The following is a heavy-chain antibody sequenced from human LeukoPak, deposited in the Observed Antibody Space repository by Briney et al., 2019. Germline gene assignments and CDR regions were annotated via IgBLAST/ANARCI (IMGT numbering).Heavy chain of an antibody. Sequence: GGSLRLSCTGSGFTFSSYAMTWVRQAPGKGLEWVSTIVGSGDGTYYADSVKGRFTVSRDNAKNTLYLQMNNLRAEDTADYYCAREKFYDNSGFDYWGQGTLVTVSS. CDR2: IVGSGDGT. J-gene: IGHJ4*02. CDR1: GFTFSSYA. D-gene: IGHD3-22*01. CDR3: AREKFYDNSGFDY. V-gene: IGHV3-23*01.